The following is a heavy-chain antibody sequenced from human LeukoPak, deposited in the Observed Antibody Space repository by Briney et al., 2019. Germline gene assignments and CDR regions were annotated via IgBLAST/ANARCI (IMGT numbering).Heavy chain of an antibody. CDR1: GYSFTSYW. CDR2: IYPGDSDT. D-gene: IGHD2-2*01. J-gene: IGHJ3*02. V-gene: IGHV5-51*01. CDR3: ARDCSSTSCADAFDI. Sequence: GGSLKISCKGSGYSFTSYWIGWVRQMPGKGLGWVGIIYPGDSDTRYSPSFQGQVNISADQSISTAYLQWSSLKASDTAMYYCARDCSSTSCADAFDIWGQGTMVTVSS.